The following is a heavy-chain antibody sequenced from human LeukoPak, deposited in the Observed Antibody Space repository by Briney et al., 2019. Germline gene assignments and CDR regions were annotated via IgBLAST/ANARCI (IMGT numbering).Heavy chain of an antibody. V-gene: IGHV3-7*01. CDR1: GFTFSSYW. CDR3: ARLPYSSGWLLNWFDP. Sequence: GGSLRLSCAASGFTFSSYWMSWVRQAPGKGLAWVANIKQDGSEKYYVDSVKGRFTISRDNAKNSLYLQMNSLRAEDTAVYYCARLPYSSGWLLNWFDPWGQGTLVTVSS. CDR2: IKQDGSEK. J-gene: IGHJ5*02. D-gene: IGHD6-19*01.